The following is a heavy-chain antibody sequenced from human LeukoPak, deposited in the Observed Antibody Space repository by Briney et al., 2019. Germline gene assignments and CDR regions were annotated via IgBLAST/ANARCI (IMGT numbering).Heavy chain of an antibody. J-gene: IGHJ6*02. D-gene: IGHD3-10*01. CDR1: GFTFSSYA. V-gene: IGHV3-23*01. CDR2: ISGSGGST. Sequence: GGSLRLSCAASGFTFSSYAMSWVRQAPGKGLEWVSAISGSGGSTYYADSVKGRFTISRDNSKNTLYLQMNSLRAEDTAVYYCARDLAVRGVSGMDVWGQGTTVTVSS. CDR3: ARDLAVRGVSGMDV.